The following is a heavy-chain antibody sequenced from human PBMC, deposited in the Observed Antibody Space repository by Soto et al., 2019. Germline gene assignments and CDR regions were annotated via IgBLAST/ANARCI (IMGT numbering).Heavy chain of an antibody. V-gene: IGHV3-30*18. CDR3: AQDHDDYGDFCED. CDR2: ISYDGSNK. D-gene: IGHD4-17*01. CDR1: GFTFSSYG. J-gene: IGHJ4*02. Sequence: QVQLVESGGGVVQPGRSLRLSCAASGFTFSSYGMHWVRQGPGKGLEWVAIISYDGSNKYYADSVKGRFTISRDNSKNTLYLQMNSLRAEDTAVYYCAQDHDDYGDFCEDWGQGTLVTVSP.